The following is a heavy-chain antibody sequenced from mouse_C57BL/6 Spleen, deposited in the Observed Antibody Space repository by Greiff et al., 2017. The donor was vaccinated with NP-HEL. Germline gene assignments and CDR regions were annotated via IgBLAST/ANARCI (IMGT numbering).Heavy chain of an antibody. D-gene: IGHD1-1*01. Sequence: QVQLKQSGAELVKPGASVKLSCKASGYTFTSYWMHWVKQRPGQGLEWIGMIHPNSGSTNYNEKFKSKATLTVDKSSSTAYMQLSSLTSEDSAVYYCAGDYGSSWGYFDVWGTGTTVTVSS. J-gene: IGHJ1*03. CDR1: GYTFTSYW. CDR2: IHPNSGST. CDR3: AGDYGSSWGYFDV. V-gene: IGHV1-64*01.